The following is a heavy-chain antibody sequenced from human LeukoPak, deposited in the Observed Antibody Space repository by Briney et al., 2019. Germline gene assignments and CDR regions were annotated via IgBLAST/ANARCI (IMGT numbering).Heavy chain of an antibody. Sequence: GESLKISCKGSGYSFTSYWIGWVRQMPGKGLEWRGIIYPGYSDTRYSPSFQGQVTISADKSISTAYLQWSSLKASDTAMYYCARPPYSSSIDAFDIWGQGTMVTVPS. J-gene: IGHJ3*02. CDR1: GYSFTSYW. V-gene: IGHV5-51*01. CDR3: ARPPYSSSIDAFDI. D-gene: IGHD6-13*01. CDR2: IYPGYSDT.